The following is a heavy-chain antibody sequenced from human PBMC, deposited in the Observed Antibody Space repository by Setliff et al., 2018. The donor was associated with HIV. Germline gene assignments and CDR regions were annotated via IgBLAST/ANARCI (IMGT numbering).Heavy chain of an antibody. CDR1: GYTFTSYY. D-gene: IGHD2-2*01. Sequence: GASVKVSCKASGYTFTSYYMHWVRQAPGQGLEWMGTINPSGGSTSYAQKFQGRVTMTRDTSTSTVYMELSSLRSEDTAVYYCARDCSSTSCPGSFNYYYYYYYMDVWG. J-gene: IGHJ6*03. CDR2: INPSGGST. CDR3: ARDCSSTSCPGSFNYYYYYYYMDV. V-gene: IGHV1-46*03.